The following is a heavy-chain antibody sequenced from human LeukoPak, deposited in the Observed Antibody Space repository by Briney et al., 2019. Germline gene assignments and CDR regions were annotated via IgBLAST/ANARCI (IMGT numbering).Heavy chain of an antibody. J-gene: IGHJ4*02. D-gene: IGHD3-16*01. CDR3: AREIVMITFGGVTVARYFDY. CDR2: IEQDGSEK. CDR1: GFTFSSYW. V-gene: IGHV3-7*03. Sequence: PGGSLRLSCAASGFTFSSYWMSWVRQAPGKGLEWVANIEQDGSEKYYVDSVKGRFTISRDNAKNSLYLQMNSLRAEDTAVYYCAREIVMITFGGVTVARYFDYWGQGTLVTVSS.